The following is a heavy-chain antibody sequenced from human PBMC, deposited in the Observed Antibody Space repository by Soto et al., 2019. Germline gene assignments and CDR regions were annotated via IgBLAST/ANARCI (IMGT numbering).Heavy chain of an antibody. Sequence: GASVKVSCKASGGTFSSYAISWVRQAPGQGLEWMGGIIPIFGTANYAQKFQGRVTITADESTSTAYMELSSLRSEDTAVYYCARAYYYGSGSPIYGMDVWGQGTTVTVSS. CDR3: ARAYYYGSGSPIYGMDV. V-gene: IGHV1-69*13. CDR2: IIPIFGTA. D-gene: IGHD3-10*01. CDR1: GGTFSSYA. J-gene: IGHJ6*02.